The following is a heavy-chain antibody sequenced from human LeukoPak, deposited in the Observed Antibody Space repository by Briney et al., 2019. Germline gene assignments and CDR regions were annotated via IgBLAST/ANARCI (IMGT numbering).Heavy chain of an antibody. J-gene: IGHJ6*02. CDR2: ISGLGDKT. D-gene: IGHD3-10*01. Sequence: GSLQLSCSASKFTFSSHAMNWVRQTPGKGLEWVSTISGLGDKTYYADSVKGRFTISRDNSKNTLFLQMNSLRAEDTAVYYCAKDQGDTMVRGAPPYYYYGMDVWGQGTAVTVSS. CDR1: KFTFSSHA. CDR3: AKDQGDTMVRGAPPYYYYGMDV. V-gene: IGHV3-23*01.